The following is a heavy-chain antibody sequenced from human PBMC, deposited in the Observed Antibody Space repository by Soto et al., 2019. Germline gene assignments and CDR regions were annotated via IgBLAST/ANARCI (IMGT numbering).Heavy chain of an antibody. V-gene: IGHV5-10-1*01. J-gene: IGHJ5*01. CDR2: IDPSDSYT. CDR3: ARQYCTGGSCYSGWLDS. Sequence: GESLKISCKGSGYTFTTYWISWVRQEPGKGLEWMGRIDPSDSYTTYSPSSQGHVTISVDKSTTTAFLQWSSLRASDTAIYYCARQYCTGGSCYSGWLDSWGQGTLVTVSS. CDR1: GYTFTTYW. D-gene: IGHD2-15*01.